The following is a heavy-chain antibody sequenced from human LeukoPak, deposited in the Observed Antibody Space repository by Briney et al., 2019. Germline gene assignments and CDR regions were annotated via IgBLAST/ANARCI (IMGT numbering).Heavy chain of an antibody. D-gene: IGHD3-22*01. CDR2: ISSSSSTI. V-gene: IGHV3-48*02. CDR1: GFTFSSYS. Sequence: GGSPRLSCAASGFTFSSYSMNWVRQAPGKGLEWVSYISSSSSTIYYADPVKGRFTISRDNAKNSLYLQMNSLRDEDTAVYYCARDYYDSSPDAFDIWGQGTMVTVSS. J-gene: IGHJ3*02. CDR3: ARDYYDSSPDAFDI.